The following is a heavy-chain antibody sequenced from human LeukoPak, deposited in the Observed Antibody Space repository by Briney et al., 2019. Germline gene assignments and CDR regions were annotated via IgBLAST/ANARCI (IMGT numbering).Heavy chain of an antibody. D-gene: IGHD6-13*01. J-gene: IGHJ6*02. CDR2: ISASGSST. V-gene: IGHV3-23*01. CDR1: GFTFSSYA. CDR3: AKDSSGWSYFYYGMDV. Sequence: QAGGSLRLSCAASGFTFSSYAMSWVRQAPGKGLEWVSGISASGSSTYYADSVKGRFTISRDISKNTMSLQMNSLRAEDMAVYYCAKDSSGWSYFYYGMDVWGQGTTVTVSS.